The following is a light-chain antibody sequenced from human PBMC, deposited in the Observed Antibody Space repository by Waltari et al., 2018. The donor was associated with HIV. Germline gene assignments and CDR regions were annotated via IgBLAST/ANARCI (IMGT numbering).Light chain of an antibody. CDR3: QSADSSGTDLI. CDR2: KYS. Sequence: SYALTQPPSVSVSPGQTPRITCSGDALPKQYAYWYQQKAGQAPVLVISKYSERPSGIPELFSGSSSGTTVTLTISGVQAEDEADYNCQSADSSGTDLIFGGGTKLTVL. V-gene: IGLV3-25*03. CDR1: ALPKQY. J-gene: IGLJ2*01.